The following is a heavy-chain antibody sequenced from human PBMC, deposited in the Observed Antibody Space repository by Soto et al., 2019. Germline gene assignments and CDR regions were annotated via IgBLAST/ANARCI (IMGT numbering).Heavy chain of an antibody. CDR2: INAANGNT. J-gene: IGHJ5*02. Sequence: GSVKVSCKACRYDFIDQAMHLVRQAPGQSLEWIGWINAANGNTKTSQKFHGRVTFTRDTSASTAYMDLSSLRSEDTAVYYCARDQRRDYDFWSGYSQGFDLWGQGTVVTVS. V-gene: IGHV1-3*01. CDR1: RYDFIDQA. CDR3: ARDQRRDYDFWSGYSQGFDL. D-gene: IGHD3-3*01.